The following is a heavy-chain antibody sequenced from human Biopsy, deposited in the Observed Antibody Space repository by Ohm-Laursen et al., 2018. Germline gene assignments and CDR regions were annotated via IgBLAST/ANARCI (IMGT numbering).Heavy chain of an antibody. Sequence: GTLSLTCTVSGGSISNNNYYWGWIRQPQGKGLEGIGSIFYRGTTHYKLSLKSRVNISVDTSKNKFSLKLNSVTAADTAVYYCARDYDTSSYYYVSWGQGTLVTVSS. CDR2: IFYRGTT. CDR3: ARDYDTSSYYYVS. J-gene: IGHJ5*02. V-gene: IGHV4-39*02. D-gene: IGHD3-22*01. CDR1: GGSISNNNYY.